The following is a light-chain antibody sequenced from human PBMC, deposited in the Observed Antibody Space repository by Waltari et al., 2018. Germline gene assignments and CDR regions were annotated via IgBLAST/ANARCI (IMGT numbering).Light chain of an antibody. V-gene: IGLV2-8*01. CDR1: SSDVGDYNF. CDR3: SSYAGSNTYV. J-gene: IGLJ1*01. Sequence: QSALTQPPSASGSPGQSVTISCTGTSSDVGDYNFVYWYQQHPGKAPKLMISDVNKRPSGFPDRFSGSKSGDTASLTVAGLQAEDEADYYCSSYAGSNTYVFGTGSRVTVL. CDR2: DVN.